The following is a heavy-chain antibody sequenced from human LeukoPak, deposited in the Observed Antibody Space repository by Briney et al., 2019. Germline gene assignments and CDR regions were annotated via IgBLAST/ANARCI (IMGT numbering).Heavy chain of an antibody. CDR1: GFTFSSYW. J-gene: IGHJ4*02. Sequence: PGGSLRLSCAASGFTFSSYWMSWVRQAPGKGLEWVANIKQDGSEKYYVDSVKGRFTISRDNSKNTLYLQMNSLRAEDTAVYYCAKSGYNRFDYWGQGTLVTVSS. CDR2: IKQDGSEK. CDR3: AKSGYNRFDY. V-gene: IGHV3-7*03. D-gene: IGHD5-24*01.